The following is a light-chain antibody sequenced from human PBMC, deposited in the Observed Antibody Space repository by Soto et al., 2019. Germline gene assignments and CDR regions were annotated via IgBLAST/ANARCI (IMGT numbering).Light chain of an antibody. CDR3: HQYNNWPIT. Sequence: EIGLTQSAGTLSWSPGERATLSCGASQSVTINYLAWYQQKNGQAPRLLIYGASTRATGIPGRFSGSGYGTEFNLTISSLQSEDFGLYYCHQYNNWPITFGQGTRLEIK. CDR2: GAS. CDR1: QSVTIN. V-gene: IGKV3-15*01. J-gene: IGKJ5*01.